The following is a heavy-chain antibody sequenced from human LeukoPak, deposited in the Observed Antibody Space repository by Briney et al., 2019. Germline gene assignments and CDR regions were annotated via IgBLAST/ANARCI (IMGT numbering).Heavy chain of an antibody. CDR1: GFTFSSYS. CDR2: ISSSSSYI. D-gene: IGHD3-3*01. J-gene: IGHJ4*02. V-gene: IGHV3-21*01. Sequence: PGGSLRLSCAASGFTFSSYSMNWVRQAPGKGLEWVSSISSSSSYIYYADSVKGRFTISRDNAKNSLYLQMNSLRAEDTAVYYCARDFGYYDFWSGYSHLWAFDYWGQGTLVTVSS. CDR3: ARDFGYYDFWSGYSHLWAFDY.